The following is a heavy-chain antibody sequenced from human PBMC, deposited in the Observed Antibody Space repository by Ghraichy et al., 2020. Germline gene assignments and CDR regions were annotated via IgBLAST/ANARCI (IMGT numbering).Heavy chain of an antibody. CDR2: ISSSSSTI. CDR3: ARDWGYCSGGSCYSAFDY. V-gene: IGHV3-48*01. J-gene: IGHJ4*02. CDR1: GFTFSSYS. D-gene: IGHD2-15*01. Sequence: GESLNISCAASGFTFSSYSMNWVRQAPGKGLEWVSYISSSSSTIYYADSVKGRFTISRDNAKNSLYLQMNSLRAEDTAVYYCARDWGYCSGGSCYSAFDYWGQGTLVTVSS.